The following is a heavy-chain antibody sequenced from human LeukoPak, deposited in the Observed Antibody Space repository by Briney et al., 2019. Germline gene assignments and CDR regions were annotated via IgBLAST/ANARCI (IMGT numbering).Heavy chain of an antibody. D-gene: IGHD6-19*01. CDR3: ARDLEYSSGWYGY. CDR1: GFTFSSYS. J-gene: IGHJ4*02. CDR2: ISSSSSYI. Sequence: GGSLRLSCAASGFTFSSYSKNWVRQAPGKGLEWVSSISSSSSYIYYADSVKGRFTISRDNAKNSLYLEMNSLRAEDTAVYYCARDLEYSSGWYGYWGRGTLVTVSS. V-gene: IGHV3-21*01.